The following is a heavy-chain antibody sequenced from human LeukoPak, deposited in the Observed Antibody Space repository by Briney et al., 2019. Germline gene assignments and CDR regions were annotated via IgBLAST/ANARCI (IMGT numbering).Heavy chain of an antibody. CDR2: IYHSGST. Sequence: TSETLSLTCAVSGGSISSGGYSWSWIRQPPGKGLEWIGYIYHSGSTYYNPSLKSRVTISVDRSKNQFSLKLSSVTAADTAVYYCARAKRDCSSTSCPSWFLPYFDYWGQGTLVTVPS. D-gene: IGHD2-2*01. CDR3: ARAKRDCSSTSCPSWFLPYFDY. V-gene: IGHV4-30-2*01. J-gene: IGHJ4*02. CDR1: GGSISSGGYS.